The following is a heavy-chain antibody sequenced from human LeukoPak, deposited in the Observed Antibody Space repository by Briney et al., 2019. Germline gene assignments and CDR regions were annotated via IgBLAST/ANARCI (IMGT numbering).Heavy chain of an antibody. Sequence: GGSLRLSCAASGFTFSSYWMSWVRQAPGKGLEWVANIRQDGSEKYYVDSVKGRFTISRDNAKNSLYLQMNSLRAEDTAVYYCARDLQLTYYYDSSGPYGDYWGQGTLVTVSS. D-gene: IGHD3-22*01. J-gene: IGHJ4*02. CDR3: ARDLQLTYYYDSSGPYGDY. CDR1: GFTFSSYW. V-gene: IGHV3-7*01. CDR2: IRQDGSEK.